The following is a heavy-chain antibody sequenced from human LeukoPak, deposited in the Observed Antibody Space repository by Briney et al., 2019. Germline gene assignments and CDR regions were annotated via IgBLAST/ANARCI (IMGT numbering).Heavy chain of an antibody. CDR2: IYHSGST. D-gene: IGHD6-6*01. CDR1: GGSISSNNW. J-gene: IGHJ4*02. CDR3: ARDVGARLPGY. Sequence: PSETLSLTCVVSGGSISSNNWWSWVRPPPGKGLEWIGEIYHSGSTNYNPSLKSRVTISVDKSRNQFSLKLTSVTAADTAVYYCARDVGARLPGYWGQGTLVTVSS. V-gene: IGHV4-4*02.